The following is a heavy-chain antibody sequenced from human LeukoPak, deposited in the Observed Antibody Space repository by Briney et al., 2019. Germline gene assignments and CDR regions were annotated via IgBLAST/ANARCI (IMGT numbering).Heavy chain of an antibody. CDR3: ARWTNTYLDY. Sequence: GSSVKVSCKASGGTFSSYAISWVRQAPGQGLEWMGRIIPILGIANYAQKFQGRVTMTRDTSTTTVYMELSSLTSEGTAVYYCARWTNTYLDYWGQGTLVTVSS. D-gene: IGHD3/OR15-3a*01. V-gene: IGHV1-69*04. CDR2: IIPILGIA. J-gene: IGHJ4*02. CDR1: GGTFSSYA.